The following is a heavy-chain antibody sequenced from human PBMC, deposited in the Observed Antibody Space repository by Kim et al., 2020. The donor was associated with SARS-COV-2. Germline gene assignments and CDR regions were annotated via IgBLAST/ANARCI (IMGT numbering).Heavy chain of an antibody. V-gene: IGHV3-23*01. J-gene: IGHJ2*01. CDR2: IFGGGSGT. CDR1: RFTFSNFA. CDR3: ARDLHITRVNFYWYFDL. D-gene: IGHD1-20*01. Sequence: GGSLRLSCAASRFTFSNFAMSWVRQAPGKGLEWVAGIFGGGSGTYYADSLKGRFTISSDNSRNTLYLEMNNLRAEDTAVYYCARDLHITRVNFYWYFDLWGRGTPVTVSS.